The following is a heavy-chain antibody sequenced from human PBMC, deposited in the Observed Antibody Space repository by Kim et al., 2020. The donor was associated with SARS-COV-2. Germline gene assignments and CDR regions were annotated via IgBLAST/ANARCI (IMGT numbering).Heavy chain of an antibody. CDR3: AREQYSSSYHYYYMYV. V-gene: IGHV4-59*01. D-gene: IGHD6-6*01. Sequence: SETLSLTCTVSGGSISSYYWSWIRQPPGKGLEWIGYIYYSGSTNYNPSLKSRVTISVDTSKNQFSLKLSSVTAADTAVYYCAREQYSSSYHYYYMYVWG. J-gene: IGHJ6*03. CDR2: IYYSGST. CDR1: GGSISSYY.